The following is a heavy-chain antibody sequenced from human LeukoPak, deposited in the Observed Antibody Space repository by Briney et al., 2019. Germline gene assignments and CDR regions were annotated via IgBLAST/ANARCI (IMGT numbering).Heavy chain of an antibody. CDR3: ARGVGANGPSPFDY. V-gene: IGHV3-7*01. D-gene: IGHD1-26*01. CDR2: IKQDGGGI. J-gene: IGHJ4*02. CDR1: GFTFSSYS. Sequence: GGSLRLSCAASGFTFSSYSMTWVRQAPGKGLEWVAYIKQDGGGIDYVDSVKGRFTISRDNAKNSLYLQMNSLRAEDTAVYYCARGVGANGPSPFDYWGQGTLVTVSS.